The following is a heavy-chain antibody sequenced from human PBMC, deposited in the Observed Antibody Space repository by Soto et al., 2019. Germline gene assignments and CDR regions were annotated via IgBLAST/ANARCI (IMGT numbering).Heavy chain of an antibody. CDR3: ARQAEGYSGYVGVAVNLGAFDY. D-gene: IGHD5-12*01. Sequence: SVKVSCKASGGTFSSYAISWGGQAPGKGVGGMGGIIPIFGTANYAQKFQGRVTITADESTSTAYMELSSLRSEDTAVYYCARQAEGYSGYVGVAVNLGAFDYWGQGTLVTVSS. J-gene: IGHJ4*02. CDR2: IIPIFGTA. V-gene: IGHV1-69*13. CDR1: GGTFSSYA.